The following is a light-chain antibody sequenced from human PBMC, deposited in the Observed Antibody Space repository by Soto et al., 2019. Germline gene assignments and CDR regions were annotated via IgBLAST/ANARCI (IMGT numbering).Light chain of an antibody. CDR3: QQYGSSPIT. Sequence: TQSPSTLSASVGDRVTITCRASQSISSRLAWYQQKAGQAPRLLIYDASSRATGIPDRFSGSGSRTDFTLTISRLEPEDFAVYYCQQYGSSPITFGQGTRLEIK. CDR2: DAS. J-gene: IGKJ5*01. CDR1: QSISSR. V-gene: IGKV3-20*01.